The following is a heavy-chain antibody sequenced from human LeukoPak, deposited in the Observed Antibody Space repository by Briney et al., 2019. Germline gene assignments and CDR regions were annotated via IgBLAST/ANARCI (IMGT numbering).Heavy chain of an antibody. Sequence: KPSETLSLTCTVSGASISSYYWSWIRQPPGKGLEWIGYIYSSGSTNYNPSLKSRITISVDTSKNQFSLKLSSVTAADTAVYYCARFAYCGGHCWYYFDYWGQGSLVTVSS. CDR3: ARFAYCGGHCWYYFDY. D-gene: IGHD2-21*02. J-gene: IGHJ4*02. V-gene: IGHV4-59*01. CDR1: GASISSYY. CDR2: IYSSGST.